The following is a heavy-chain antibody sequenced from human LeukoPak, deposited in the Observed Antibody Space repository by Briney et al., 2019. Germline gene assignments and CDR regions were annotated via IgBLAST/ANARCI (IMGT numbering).Heavy chain of an antibody. CDR3: ASRTTVTTSGYYYYYMDV. CDR2: IIPIFGTA. D-gene: IGHD4-11*01. J-gene: IGHJ6*03. CDR1: GGTFSSYA. Sequence: ASVKVSCKASGGTFSSYAISWVRQAPGQVLEWMGRIIPIFGTANYAQKFQGRVTITTDESTSTAYMELSSLRSEDTAVYYCASRTTVTTSGYYYYYMDVWGKGTTVTVSS. V-gene: IGHV1-69*05.